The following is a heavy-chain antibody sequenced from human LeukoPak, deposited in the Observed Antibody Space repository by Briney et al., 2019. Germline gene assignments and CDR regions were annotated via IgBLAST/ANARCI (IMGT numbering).Heavy chain of an antibody. J-gene: IGHJ4*02. CDR3: AGGGYYYGSGSSDFDY. V-gene: IGHV1-2*02. D-gene: IGHD3-10*01. Sequence: VASVKVSCKASGYTFTGYYMHWVRQAPGQGLEWMGWINPNSGGTNYAQKFQGRVTMTRDTSISTAYMELSRLRSDDTAVYYCAGGGYYYGSGSSDFDYWGQGTLVTVSS. CDR2: INPNSGGT. CDR1: GYTFTGYY.